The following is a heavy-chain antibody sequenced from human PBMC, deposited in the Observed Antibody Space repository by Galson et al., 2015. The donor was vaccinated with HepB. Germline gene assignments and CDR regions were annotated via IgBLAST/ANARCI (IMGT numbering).Heavy chain of an antibody. J-gene: IGHJ4*02. D-gene: IGHD3-22*01. V-gene: IGHV1-69*13. CDR2: IIPIFGSA. Sequence: SVKVSCKASGGTFSTYTLSWVRQAPRQGLEWMGGIIPIFGSANYAQKFQGRVTITADESTSTTYMELRRLRSEDTAVYYCARQYDTSGYYPYWGQGTLVTVSS. CDR1: GGTFSTYT. CDR3: ARQYDTSGYYPY.